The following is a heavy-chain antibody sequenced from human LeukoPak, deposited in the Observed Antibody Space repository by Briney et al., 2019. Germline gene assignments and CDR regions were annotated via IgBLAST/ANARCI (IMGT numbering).Heavy chain of an antibody. CDR1: GFTFDDYG. J-gene: IGHJ6*02. Sequence: GRSLRLSCAASGFTFDDYGMHWVRQAPGKGLEWVSGISYNSGSIGYADSVTGRFTISRDSAKNSLYLQMNSLRAEDTALYYCAKDLGYCSGGRCFTPVWYGMDVWGQGTTVTVSS. V-gene: IGHV3-9*01. CDR2: ISYNSGSI. CDR3: AKDLGYCSGGRCFTPVWYGMDV. D-gene: IGHD2-15*01.